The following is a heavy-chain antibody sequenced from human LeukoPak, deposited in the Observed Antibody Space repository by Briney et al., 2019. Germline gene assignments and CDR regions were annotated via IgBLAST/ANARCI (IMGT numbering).Heavy chain of an antibody. CDR1: GGSISSSSYY. Sequence: SETLSLTCTVSGGSISSSSYYWGWIRQPPGKGLEWIGSLYYSGSTYYNPSLKSRVTISVDTSKTQFSLKLSSVTAADTAVYYCARRVYYYDSSYFDYWGQGTLVTVSS. CDR3: ARRVYYYDSSYFDY. V-gene: IGHV4-39*01. J-gene: IGHJ4*02. CDR2: LYYSGST. D-gene: IGHD3-22*01.